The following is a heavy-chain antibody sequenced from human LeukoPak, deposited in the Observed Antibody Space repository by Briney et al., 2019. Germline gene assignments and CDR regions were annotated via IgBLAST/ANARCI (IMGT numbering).Heavy chain of an antibody. CDR1: GGSFRSRNYF. CDR3: AREVNIPADSDAFDI. D-gene: IGHD1/OR15-1a*01. CDR2: ISYSGSA. J-gene: IGHJ3*02. Sequence: NPSETLSLTCTVSGGSFRSRNYFWSWIRQPPGEGLEWIGYISYSGSAYYNPSLKSRVTISVDTSSNQFSLRLRSVTAADTAAYYCAREVNIPADSDAFDIWGQGTMVTVSS. V-gene: IGHV4-30-4*08.